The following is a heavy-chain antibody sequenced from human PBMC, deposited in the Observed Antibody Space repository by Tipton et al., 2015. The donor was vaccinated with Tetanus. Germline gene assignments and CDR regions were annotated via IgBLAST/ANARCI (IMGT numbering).Heavy chain of an antibody. J-gene: IGHJ6*02. V-gene: IGHV3-33*08. Sequence: SLRLSCVASGFTFSSYAMSWVRQAPGKGLEWVAVLWFDGGDEYYADSVKGRFTISRDNSKNTVYLQMNSLRAEDTAVYYCARELDCSGGGCYSYGLDVWGQGTTVTVSS. CDR1: GFTFSSYA. CDR2: LWFDGGDE. D-gene: IGHD2-15*01. CDR3: ARELDCSGGGCYSYGLDV.